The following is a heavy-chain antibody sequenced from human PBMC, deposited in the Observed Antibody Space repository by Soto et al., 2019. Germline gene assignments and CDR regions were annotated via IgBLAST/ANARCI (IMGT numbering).Heavy chain of an antibody. CDR3: ATDAKVYYDGRGYYPLDC. CDR1: GYTFTSYG. Sequence: ASVKVSCRASGYTFTSYGISWVRQAPGQGLEWMGWISAYNGKTNYAQKLQGRVAMTTDTSTSTAYMELRSLRSDDTAVYYCATDAKVYYDGRGYYPLDCWSEGTLFTLSS. CDR2: ISAYNGKT. V-gene: IGHV1-18*04. D-gene: IGHD3-22*01. J-gene: IGHJ4*02.